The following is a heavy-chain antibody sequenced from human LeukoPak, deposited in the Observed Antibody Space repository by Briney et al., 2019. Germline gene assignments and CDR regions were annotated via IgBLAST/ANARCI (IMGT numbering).Heavy chain of an antibody. V-gene: IGHV3-23*01. D-gene: IGHD6-19*01. Sequence: GGSLRLSCAASGFTFSSYAMSRVRQAPGKGLEWVSGISGSGGSTYYADSVKGRFTISRDNSKNTLYLQMNSLRAEDTAVYYCAKIPRGIAVAGILVGMYYFDYWGQGTLVTVSS. J-gene: IGHJ4*02. CDR2: ISGSGGST. CDR3: AKIPRGIAVAGILVGMYYFDY. CDR1: GFTFSSYA.